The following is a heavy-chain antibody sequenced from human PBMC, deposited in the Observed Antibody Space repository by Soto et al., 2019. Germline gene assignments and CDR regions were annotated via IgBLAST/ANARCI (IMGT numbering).Heavy chain of an antibody. V-gene: IGHV3-33*01. CDR3: ARVYSSYWSSSSGLGY. J-gene: IGHJ4*02. Sequence: PGGSLRLSCAASGFTFSSYGMHWVRQAPGKGLEWVAVIWYDGSNKYYADSVKGRFTISRDNSKNTLYLQMNSLRAEDTAVYYWARVYSSYWSSSSGLGYWGQGTLVTVSS. D-gene: IGHD6-6*01. CDR2: IWYDGSNK. CDR1: GFTFSSYG.